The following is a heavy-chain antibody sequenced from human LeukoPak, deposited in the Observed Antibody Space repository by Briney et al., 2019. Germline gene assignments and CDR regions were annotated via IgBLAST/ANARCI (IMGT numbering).Heavy chain of an antibody. CDR1: GFTFSSYS. J-gene: IGHJ3*02. Sequence: GGSLRLSCADSGFTFSSYSMNWVRQAPGKWLEWVSSISSSSSYIYYADSVRGRFTISRDNAKTSLYLQMNSLRAEDTAVYYCARETYYYGSSGSLGAFDIWGQGTMVTVSS. V-gene: IGHV3-21*01. CDR3: ARETYYYGSSGSLGAFDI. D-gene: IGHD3-22*01. CDR2: ISSSSSYI.